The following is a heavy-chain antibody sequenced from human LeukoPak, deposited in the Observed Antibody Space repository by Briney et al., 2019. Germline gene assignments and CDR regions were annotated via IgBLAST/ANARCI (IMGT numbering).Heavy chain of an antibody. CDR1: GFSFSSYW. V-gene: IGHV3-7*05. CDR3: TTYSAFDF. D-gene: IGHD4-17*01. Sequence: PVGSLRLSCAASGFSFSSYWKKWIRQAPGKGLEWVASINQDASEKHLVDSVKGPFTISRDNAKNSLFLQMNSLRVEDTAVYYCTTYSAFDFWGQGTMVTVSS. J-gene: IGHJ3*01. CDR2: INQDASEK.